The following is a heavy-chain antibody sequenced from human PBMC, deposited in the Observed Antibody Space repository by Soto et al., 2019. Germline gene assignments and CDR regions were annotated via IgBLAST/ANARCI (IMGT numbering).Heavy chain of an antibody. Sequence: PSETLSLTCTVSGGSVSSGSYYWSWIRQPPGKGLEWIGEIYHSGSTNYNPSLKSRVTMSVDTFKKQFSLQLSSVTAADTAVYYCARGQWLDNHWGQGTMVTVSS. D-gene: IGHD6-19*01. CDR1: GGSVSSGSYY. CDR2: IYHSGST. J-gene: IGHJ5*02. V-gene: IGHV4-61*01. CDR3: ARGQWLDNH.